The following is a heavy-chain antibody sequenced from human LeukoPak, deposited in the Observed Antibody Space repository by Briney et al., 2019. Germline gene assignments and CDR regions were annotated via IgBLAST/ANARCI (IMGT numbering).Heavy chain of an antibody. Sequence: GGSLRLSCAASGFTFRTYGMHWVRQAPGKGLEWVSGINWNGGTTGYADSVKGRFTISRDNAKNSVYLQMNSLRAEDTALYYCARERSGSYYYFDYWGQGTLVTVSS. CDR1: GFTFRTYG. V-gene: IGHV3-20*04. D-gene: IGHD1-26*01. J-gene: IGHJ4*02. CDR3: ARERSGSYYYFDY. CDR2: INWNGGTT.